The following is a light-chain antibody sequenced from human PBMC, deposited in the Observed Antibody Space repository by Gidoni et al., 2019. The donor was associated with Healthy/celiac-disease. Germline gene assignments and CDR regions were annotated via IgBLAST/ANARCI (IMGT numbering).Light chain of an antibody. Sequence: DIVMTQSPLSLPVTPGEPASISCRSSQSLPNSNGYNYLDWYLQKPGQSQQLLIYLGSNRASGVPDRFSSSGSGADFTLKISRVEAEDVGVYYCMQALQTPTTFGQGTKVEIK. CDR3: MQALQTPTT. CDR2: LGS. CDR1: QSLPNSNGYNY. J-gene: IGKJ1*01. V-gene: IGKV2-28*01.